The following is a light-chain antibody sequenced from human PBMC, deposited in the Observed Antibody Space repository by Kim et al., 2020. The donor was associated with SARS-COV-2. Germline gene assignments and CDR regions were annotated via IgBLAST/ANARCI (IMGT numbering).Light chain of an antibody. CDR3: QQYNNWPRAYT. Sequence: EIVMTQSPATLSVSPRERATLSCRASQSVSSNLAWYQQKPGQAPRLLIYGASTRATGIPARFSGSGSGTEFTLTISSLQSEDFAVYYCQQYNNWPRAYTFGQGTKLEI. V-gene: IGKV3-15*01. CDR1: QSVSSN. J-gene: IGKJ2*01. CDR2: GAS.